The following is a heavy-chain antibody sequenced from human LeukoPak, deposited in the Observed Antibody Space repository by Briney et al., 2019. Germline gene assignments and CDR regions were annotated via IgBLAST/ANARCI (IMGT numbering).Heavy chain of an antibody. D-gene: IGHD1-20*01. J-gene: IGHJ3*02. V-gene: IGHV4-30-4*01. CDR2: IYSSGSS. CDR3: ARDGITGTTAFDI. Sequence: SETLSLTCTVSGASISSGDYYWNWIRQPPGKGLEWIGFIYSSGSSYYNPSLKSRVTISVDTSKNQFSLKLSSVTAADTAVYYCARDGITGTTAFDIWGQGTMVIVSS. CDR1: GASISSGDYY.